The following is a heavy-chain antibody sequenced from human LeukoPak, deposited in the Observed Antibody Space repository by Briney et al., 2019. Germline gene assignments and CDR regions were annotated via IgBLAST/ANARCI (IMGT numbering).Heavy chain of an antibody. D-gene: IGHD4-11*01. CDR3: ARTTQHTPNYYYMDV. V-gene: IGHV4-34*01. J-gene: IGHJ6*03. CDR1: GGSFSGYY. Sequence: SETLSLTCAVYGGSFSGYYWSWIRQPPGKGLEWIGEINHSGSTNYNPSLKSRVTISVDTSKNQFSLKLSSVTAADTAVYYCARTTQHTPNYYYMDVWGKGTTVTVSS. CDR2: INHSGST.